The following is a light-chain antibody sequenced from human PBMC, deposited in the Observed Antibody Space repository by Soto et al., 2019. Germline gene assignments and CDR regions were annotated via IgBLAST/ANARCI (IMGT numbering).Light chain of an antibody. CDR1: QSVGSN. CDR2: DAS. CDR3: QQDYNLPPLT. J-gene: IGKJ4*01. Sequence: EIVLTQSPATRSVTHVEGAPLYCKASQSVGSNLAWYQQKPGQAPRLLIYDASNRATGIPARFSGSGSGTDFTLTISSLQPEDFAVYYCQQDYNLPPLTFGGRAKVDIK. V-gene: IGKV3D-15*01.